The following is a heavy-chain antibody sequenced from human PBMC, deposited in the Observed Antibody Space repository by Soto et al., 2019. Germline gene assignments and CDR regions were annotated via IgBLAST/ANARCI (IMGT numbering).Heavy chain of an antibody. CDR2: IYYSGST. CDR1: GGSISSYY. D-gene: IGHD3-22*01. Sequence: SETLSLTCTVSGGSISSYYWSWIRQPPGKGLEWIGYIYYSGSTNYNPSLKSRVTISVDTSKNQFSLKLSSVTAADTAVYYCARGRRYYDSSGMLQYYFDYWGQGTLVTVSS. J-gene: IGHJ4*02. CDR3: ARGRRYYDSSGMLQYYFDY. V-gene: IGHV4-59*01.